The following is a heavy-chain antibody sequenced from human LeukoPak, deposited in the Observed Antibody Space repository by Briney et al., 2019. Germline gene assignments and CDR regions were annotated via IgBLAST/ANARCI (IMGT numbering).Heavy chain of an antibody. D-gene: IGHD3-3*01. CDR1: GGSISSGGYS. J-gene: IGHJ4*02. Sequence: SQTLSLTCAVSGGSISSGGYSWSWIRQPPGKGLEWIGYIYYSGSTNDNPSLKSRVTISVDTSKNQFSLKLSSVTAADTAVYYCARQGFWSGYYDYWGQGALVTVSS. CDR2: IYYSGST. CDR3: ARQGFWSGYYDY. V-gene: IGHV4-30-4*07.